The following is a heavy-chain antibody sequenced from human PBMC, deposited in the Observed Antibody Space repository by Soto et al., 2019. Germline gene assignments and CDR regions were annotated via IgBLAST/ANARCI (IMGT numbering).Heavy chain of an antibody. J-gene: IGHJ6*02. CDR3: AREGSTYYGMDV. V-gene: IGHV3-48*02. CDR1: GFTFSSYS. Sequence: EVQLVESGGGLVQPGGSLRLSCAASGFTFSSYSMNWVRQAPGKGLEWVSYMSGSSSTLYYADSVKGRFTISRDNAKNSLYLQMNSLRDEDTAVYYCAREGSTYYGMDVWGQGTTVTVSS. CDR2: MSGSSSTL.